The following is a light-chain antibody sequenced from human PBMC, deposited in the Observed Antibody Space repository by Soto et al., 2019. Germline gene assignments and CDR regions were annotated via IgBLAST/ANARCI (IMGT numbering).Light chain of an antibody. J-gene: IGLJ1*01. CDR3: SSYTSTKTYV. CDR1: SSVVVDYNY. V-gene: IGLV2-14*01. CDR2: VVS. Sequence: QSVLTPPAYVSGSPGLSVTISCTGTSSVVVDYNYVSWYQPLPGEGSKLILCVVSDRPSGVSDRFSGSQSGDTASLTVSGIQAEDEADYYCSSYTSTKTYVFGTGTKGTVL.